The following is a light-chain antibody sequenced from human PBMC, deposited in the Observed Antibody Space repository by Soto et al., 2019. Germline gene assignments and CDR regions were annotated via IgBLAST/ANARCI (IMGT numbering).Light chain of an antibody. CDR2: GAS. J-gene: IGKJ3*01. V-gene: IGKV3-20*01. CDR1: QSVSSSY. Sequence: EIVLTQSPGTLSLSPGERATLSCRASQSVSSSYLAWYQQRPGQAPRLLIFGASYRATGVPDRFSCSGSGTDFTLTISRLEPEDFAVYYCQQYSSSPPEFTFGPGTKVD. CDR3: QQYSSSPPEFT.